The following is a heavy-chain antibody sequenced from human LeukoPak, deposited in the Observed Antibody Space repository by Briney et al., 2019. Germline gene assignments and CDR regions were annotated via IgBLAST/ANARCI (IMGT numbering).Heavy chain of an antibody. D-gene: IGHD1-14*01. J-gene: IGHJ4*02. CDR1: AYRFTTFW. CDR3: ATSSGNNPFDY. CDR2: ITPSDSYT. Sequence: PGESLRISCKASAYRFTTFWISWVRQMPGKGLEWMGRITPSDSYTNYSPSFRGHVTISADKSSTTAYLQWSSLRASDTAMYYCATSSGNNPFDYWGQGTLVTVYS. V-gene: IGHV5-10-1*01.